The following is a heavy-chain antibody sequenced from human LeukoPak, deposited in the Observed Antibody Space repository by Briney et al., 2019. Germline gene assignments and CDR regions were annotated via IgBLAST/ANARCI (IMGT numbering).Heavy chain of an antibody. Sequence: PSETLSLTCAVYGGSFSGYYWSWIRQPPGKGLEWIGEINHSGSTNYNPSLKSRVTISVDTSKNQFSLKLSSVTAADTAVYYCASFKSRGNRYFDYWGQGTLVTVSS. CDR3: ASFKSRGNRYFDY. CDR2: INHSGST. J-gene: IGHJ4*02. CDR1: GGSFSGYY. D-gene: IGHD3-10*01. V-gene: IGHV4-34*01.